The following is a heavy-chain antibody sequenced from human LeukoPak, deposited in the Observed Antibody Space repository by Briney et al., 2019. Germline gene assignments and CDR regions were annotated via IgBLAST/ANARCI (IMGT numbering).Heavy chain of an antibody. CDR2: INPSGGST. D-gene: IGHD4-23*01. CDR3: ARDGGNSPFDY. V-gene: IGHV1-46*01. J-gene: IGHJ4*02. Sequence: ASVKVSCKASGYTFTSYYMHWVRQAPGQGLEWMGIINPSGGSTSYAQKFQGRVTMTRDMSTGTVYMELSSLRSEDTAVYYCARDGGNSPFDYWGQGTLVTVSS. CDR1: GYTFTSYY.